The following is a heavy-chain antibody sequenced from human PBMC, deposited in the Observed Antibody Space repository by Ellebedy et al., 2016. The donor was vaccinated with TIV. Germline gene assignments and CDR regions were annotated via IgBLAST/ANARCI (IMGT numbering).Heavy chain of an antibody. J-gene: IGHJ6*02. D-gene: IGHD3-10*01. CDR3: ARHLDEHYYGSGSYDKNYYYGMDV. CDR2: IYYSGST. V-gene: IGHV4-39*01. CDR1: GGSISSGGYY. Sequence: SETLSLXCTVSGGSISSGGYYWSWIRQHPGKGLEWIGYIYYSGSTYYNPSLKSRVTISVDTSKNQFSLKLSSVTAADTAVYYCARHLDEHYYGSGSYDKNYYYGMDVWGQGTTVTVSS.